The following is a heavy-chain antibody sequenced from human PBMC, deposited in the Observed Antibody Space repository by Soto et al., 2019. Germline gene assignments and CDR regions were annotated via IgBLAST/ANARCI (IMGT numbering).Heavy chain of an antibody. V-gene: IGHV3-30*18. Sequence: GGSLRVSCSAFLFTFSSYGMHCLRRSPGKGLEWVTVISYDGNNEYYADSVKGRFTISRDNSKNTLFLQMNNLRAEDTAVDYCAKSLTGFYYDMDVWGQGTTVTVSS. CDR1: LFTFSSYG. CDR2: ISYDGNNE. D-gene: IGHD3-9*01. J-gene: IGHJ6*02. CDR3: AKSLTGFYYDMDV.